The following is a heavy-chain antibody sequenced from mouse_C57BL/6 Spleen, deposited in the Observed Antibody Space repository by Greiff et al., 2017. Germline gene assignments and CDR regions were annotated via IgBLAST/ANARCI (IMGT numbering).Heavy chain of an antibody. D-gene: IGHD3-2*02. CDR2: IYPGSGNT. V-gene: IGHV1-76*01. Sequence: VQLVESGAELVRPGASVKLSCKASGYTFTDYYINWVKQRPGQGLEWIARIYPGSGNTYYNEKFKGKATLTAEKSSSTAYMQLSSLTSEDSAVYFCAREGAAQAPAWFAYWGQGTLVTVSA. CDR3: AREGAAQAPAWFAY. CDR1: GYTFTDYY. J-gene: IGHJ3*01.